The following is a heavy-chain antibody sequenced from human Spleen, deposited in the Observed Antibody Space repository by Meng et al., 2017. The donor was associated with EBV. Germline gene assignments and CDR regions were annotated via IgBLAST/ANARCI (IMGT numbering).Heavy chain of an antibody. CDR1: GDSISSFYY. V-gene: IGHV4-39*01. Sequence: QVQLQQWGAGLLKPSETLSLTCPVSGDSISSFYYWGWIRQPPGRGLEWIGSVHYTGSTYYSPSLKSRVTVSVDTSKNQFSLRLTSVTAADTAVYYCARPFPSWQSPRLDPFGAWGQGTLVTVSS. CDR2: VHYTGST. CDR3: ARPFPSWQSPRLDPFGA. J-gene: IGHJ5*02. D-gene: IGHD6-19*01.